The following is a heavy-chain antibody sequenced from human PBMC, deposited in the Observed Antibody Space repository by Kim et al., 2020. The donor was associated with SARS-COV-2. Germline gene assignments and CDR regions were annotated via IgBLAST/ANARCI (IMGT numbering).Heavy chain of an antibody. Sequence: GGSLRLSCAASGFTFRDSAMNWVRQAPGKGLEWVSVINFSGGATFYADSVKGRFTISRDNSKNTLYLQMSSLRAEDTALYYGAKGGGGFRPFESWGGETLATVSS. J-gene: IGHJ4*02. D-gene: IGHD3-16*01. CDR3: AKGGGGFRPFES. CDR1: GFTFRDSA. V-gene: IGHV3-23*01. CDR2: INFSGGAT.